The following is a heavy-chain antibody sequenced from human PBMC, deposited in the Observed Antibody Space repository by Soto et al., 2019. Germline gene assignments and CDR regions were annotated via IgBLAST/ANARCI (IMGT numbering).Heavy chain of an antibody. Sequence: EMQLVESGGGLVQPGGSLRLSCVASGFTFSSYWMNWVRQGPGKGLVWVSRINSDGSDTSYADSVKGRFTISRDNAKNTLYLQMNSLRAEDTAVYYCARLDSSSWAFDYWGQGTLVTVSS. CDR3: ARLDSSSWAFDY. CDR2: INSDGSDT. V-gene: IGHV3-74*01. J-gene: IGHJ4*02. CDR1: GFTFSSYW. D-gene: IGHD6-13*01.